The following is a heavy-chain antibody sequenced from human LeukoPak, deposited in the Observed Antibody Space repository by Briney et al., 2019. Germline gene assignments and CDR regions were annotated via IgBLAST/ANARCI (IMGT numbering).Heavy chain of an antibody. D-gene: IGHD2-2*03. J-gene: IGHJ6*04. CDR3: ARDRSLDIVVVPDYYYGMDV. CDR1: GGSISSYY. CDR2: IYYSGST. Sequence: SETLSLTCTLSGGSISSYYWSWIRQPPGEGLEWSGYIYYSGSTNYNPSLKSRVTISVDTPKNQFSLKLSSVTAADTAVYYCARDRSLDIVVVPDYYYGMDVWGKGTTVTVSS. V-gene: IGHV4-59*01.